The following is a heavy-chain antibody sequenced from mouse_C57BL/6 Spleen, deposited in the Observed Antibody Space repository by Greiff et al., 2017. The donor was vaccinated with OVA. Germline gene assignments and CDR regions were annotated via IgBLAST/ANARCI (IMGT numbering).Heavy chain of an antibody. D-gene: IGHD3-3*01. Sequence: EVMLVESEGGLVQPGSSMKLSCTASGFTFSDYYMAWVRQVPEKGLEWVANINYDGSSTYYLDSLKSRFIISRDNAKNILYLQMSSLKSEDTATYYCAREGWDRGFDYWGQGTTLTVSS. J-gene: IGHJ2*01. CDR1: GFTFSDYY. CDR3: AREGWDRGFDY. V-gene: IGHV5-16*01. CDR2: INYDGSST.